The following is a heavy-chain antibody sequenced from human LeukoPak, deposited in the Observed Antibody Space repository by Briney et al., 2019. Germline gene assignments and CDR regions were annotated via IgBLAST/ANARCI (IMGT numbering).Heavy chain of an antibody. CDR2: IYYSGST. CDR3: ARGQRAFDI. CDR1: GGSISSSSYY. Sequence: SETLSLTCTVSGGSISSSSYYWGWIRQPPGKGLEWIGSIYYSGSTYYNPSLKSRVIISADTSKIQFSLKLTSVTAADTAVYYCARGQRAFDIWGQGTMVTVST. V-gene: IGHV4-39*07. J-gene: IGHJ3*02.